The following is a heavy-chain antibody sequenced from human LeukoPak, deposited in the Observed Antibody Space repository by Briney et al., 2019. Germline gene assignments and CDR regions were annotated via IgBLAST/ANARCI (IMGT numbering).Heavy chain of an antibody. V-gene: IGHV4-34*01. CDR3: ARGASSYSSRYMDV. CDR2: INHSGST. Sequence: SETLSLTCAVYGGSFSGYYWSWIRQPPGKGLEWIGEINHSGSTNYNPSLKSRVTISVDTSKNQFSLKLSSVTAADTAVYYCARGASSYSSRYMDVWGKGTTVTVSS. J-gene: IGHJ6*03. CDR1: GGSFSGYY. D-gene: IGHD6-13*01.